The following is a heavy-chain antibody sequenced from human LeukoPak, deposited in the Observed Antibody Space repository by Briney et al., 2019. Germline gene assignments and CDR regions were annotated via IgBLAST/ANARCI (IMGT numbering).Heavy chain of an antibody. V-gene: IGHV4-4*07. CDR3: ARADESLVYGMDV. J-gene: IGHJ6*02. CDR1: GGSISSYY. Sequence: SETLSLTCTVSGGSISSYYWSWIRQPAGKGLEWIGRIYTSGSTNYNPSLKSRFTMSVDTSKNQFSLKLRSVTAADTAIYYCARADESLVYGMDVWGPGTTVIVSS. CDR2: IYTSGST.